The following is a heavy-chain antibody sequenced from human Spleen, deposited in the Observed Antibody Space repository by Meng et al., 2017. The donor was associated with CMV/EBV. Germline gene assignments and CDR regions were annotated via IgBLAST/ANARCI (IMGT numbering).Heavy chain of an antibody. D-gene: IGHD1-26*01. CDR3: GSREGGY. CDR2: ISYDGSNK. Sequence: GESLKISCAASGFTFSSYAMHWVRQAPGKGLEWVAVISYDGSNKYYADSVKGRFTISRDNAKNSLYLQMNSLRAEDTAVYYCGSREGGYWGQGTLVTVSS. J-gene: IGHJ4*02. CDR1: GFTFSSYA. V-gene: IGHV3-30-3*01.